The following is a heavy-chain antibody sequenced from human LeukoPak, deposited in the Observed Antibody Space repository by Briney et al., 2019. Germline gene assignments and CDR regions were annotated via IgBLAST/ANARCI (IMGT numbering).Heavy chain of an antibody. CDR2: ISSGGSYI. CDR3: ARGHSGSYQRSDAFDI. J-gene: IGHJ3*02. Sequence: GGSLRLSCAASGFTFSVYSINWVRQVPRKGLEWVSSISSGGSYIYYGDSVRGRFTVSRDNSKNTLYLQMNSLRAEDTAVYYCARGHSGSYQRSDAFDIWGQGTKVTVSS. D-gene: IGHD1-26*01. CDR1: GFTFSVYS. V-gene: IGHV3-21*06.